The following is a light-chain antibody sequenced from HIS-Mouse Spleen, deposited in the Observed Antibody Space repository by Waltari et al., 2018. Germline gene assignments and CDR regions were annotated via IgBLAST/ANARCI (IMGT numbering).Light chain of an antibody. Sequence: QSVLTQPPSASGTPGQRVTISCSGSSSHIGSNYCSWYQQPPGTAPKLLIYRNNQRPSGVPDRFSGSKSGTSASLAISGLRSEDEADYYCAAWDDSLSGWVFGGGTKLTVL. V-gene: IGLV1-47*01. CDR3: AAWDDSLSGWV. CDR1: SSHIGSNY. CDR2: RNN. J-gene: IGLJ3*02.